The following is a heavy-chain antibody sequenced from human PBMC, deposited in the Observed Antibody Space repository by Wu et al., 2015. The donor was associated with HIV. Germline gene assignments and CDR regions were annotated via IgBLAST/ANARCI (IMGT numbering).Heavy chain of an antibody. Sequence: QVHLVQSATEVKKPGASVKVSCTTFGYTFINNFLHWVRQAPGQGPEWLGVINPRTDSTTYAQSFEARLTIARDTSKNTIYMQLSGLKSDDTAKYFCARERVDYDSAGYRAHRGYYFDYWGQGTLVIVSS. CDR1: GYTFINNF. V-gene: IGHV1-46*01. J-gene: IGHJ4*02. CDR3: ARERVDYDSAGYRAHRGYYFDY. CDR2: INPRTDST. D-gene: IGHD3-22*01.